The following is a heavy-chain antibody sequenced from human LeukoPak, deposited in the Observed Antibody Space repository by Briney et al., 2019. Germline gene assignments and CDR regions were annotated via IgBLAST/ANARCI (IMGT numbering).Heavy chain of an antibody. CDR3: ARDYYSGGMDV. CDR2: ISSSSSTI. D-gene: IGHD3-22*01. Sequence: GGSLRLSCAASGFTFSSYSMNWVRQAPGKGPEWVSYISSSSSTIYYADSVKGRFTISRDNAKNSLYLQMNSLRAEDTAVYYCARDYYSGGMDVWGQGTTVTVSS. J-gene: IGHJ6*02. CDR1: GFTFSSYS. V-gene: IGHV3-48*04.